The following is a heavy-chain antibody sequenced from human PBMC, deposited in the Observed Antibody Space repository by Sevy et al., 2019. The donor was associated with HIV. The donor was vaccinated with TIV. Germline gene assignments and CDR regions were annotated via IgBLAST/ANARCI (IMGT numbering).Heavy chain of an antibody. CDR1: GFTFSSYA. CDR2: ISGSGGST. V-gene: IGHV3-23*01. D-gene: IGHD6-19*01. Sequence: GGSLRLSCAASGFTFSSYAMSWVRQAPGKGLEWVSAISGSGGSTYYAHSVKGRFTISRDNSKNTLYLQMNSLRAEDTAVYYCAKAPVRGSGWYYFDYWGQGTLVTVSS. J-gene: IGHJ4*02. CDR3: AKAPVRGSGWYYFDY.